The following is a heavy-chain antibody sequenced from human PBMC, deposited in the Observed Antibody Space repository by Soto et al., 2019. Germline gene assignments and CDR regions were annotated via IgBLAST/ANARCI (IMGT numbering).Heavy chain of an antibody. CDR1: GFAFNTYA. J-gene: IGHJ4*02. CDR2: ISGSGDRT. Sequence: EVQLLESGGGLVQPGGSLRLSCAASGFAFNTYAMDWVRQAPGKGLEWVSSISGSGDRTYYADSVKGRFTISRDNSENTLYLEMNSLRAEDTDVYYCANSDRGGSGNSNFWGQGTLVTVSS. V-gene: IGHV3-23*01. D-gene: IGHD3-10*01. CDR3: ANSDRGGSGNSNF.